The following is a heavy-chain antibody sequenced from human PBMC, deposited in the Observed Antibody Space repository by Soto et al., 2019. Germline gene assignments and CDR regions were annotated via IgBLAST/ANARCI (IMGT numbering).Heavy chain of an antibody. J-gene: IGHJ4*02. CDR3: ARDAPTYYYDSSGYPGFDY. V-gene: IGHV1-18*01. CDR2: ISAYNGNT. CDR1: GYTFTSYG. D-gene: IGHD3-22*01. Sequence: ASVKVSCKASGYTFTSYGISWVRQAPGQGLEWMGWISAYNGNTNYAQKLQGRVTMTTDTSTSTAYMELRGLRSDDTAVYYCARDAPTYYYDSSGYPGFDYWGQGTLVTVSS.